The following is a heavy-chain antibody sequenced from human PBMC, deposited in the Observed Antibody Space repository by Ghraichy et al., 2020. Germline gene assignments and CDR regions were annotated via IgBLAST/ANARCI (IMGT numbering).Heavy chain of an antibody. Sequence: GGSLRLSCAASGFTFSSYAMSWVRQAPGKGLEWVSAISGSGGSTYYADSVKGRFTISRDNSKNTLYLQMNSLRAEDTAVYYCAKDPSLSQVRGFHYYYGMDVWGQGTTVTVSS. CDR2: ISGSGGST. CDR3: AKDPSLSQVRGFHYYYGMDV. CDR1: GFTFSSYA. V-gene: IGHV3-23*01. J-gene: IGHJ6*02. D-gene: IGHD3-10*01.